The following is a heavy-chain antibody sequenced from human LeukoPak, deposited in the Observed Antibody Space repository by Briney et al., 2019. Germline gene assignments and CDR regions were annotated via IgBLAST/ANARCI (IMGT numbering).Heavy chain of an antibody. D-gene: IGHD3-10*01. J-gene: IGHJ4*02. CDR3: AKRLNYGSGRGY. CDR1: GFTFSSYA. V-gene: IGHV3-23*01. CDR2: ISGSGGST. Sequence: GGSLRLSCAAPGFTFSSYAMSWVRQAPGKGLEWVSAISGSGGSTYYADSVTGRFTVSRDNSKNTLYLQMNSLRAEDTAVYYCAKRLNYGSGRGYRGQGTLVTVSS.